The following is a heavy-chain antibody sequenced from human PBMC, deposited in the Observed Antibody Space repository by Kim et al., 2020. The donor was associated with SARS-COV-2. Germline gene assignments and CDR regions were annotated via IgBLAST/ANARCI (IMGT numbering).Heavy chain of an antibody. J-gene: IGHJ6*02. CDR1: GFTFSSYA. V-gene: IGHV3-23*01. Sequence: GGSLRLSCAASGFTFSSYAMSWVRQAPGKGLEWVSAISGSGGSTYYADSVKGRFTISRDNSKNTLYLQMNSLRAEDTAVYYCAKALSSSWYVGVNYDYYYGMDIWGHGTTVTVSS. CDR2: ISGSGGST. D-gene: IGHD6-13*01. CDR3: AKALSSSWYVGVNYDYYYGMDI.